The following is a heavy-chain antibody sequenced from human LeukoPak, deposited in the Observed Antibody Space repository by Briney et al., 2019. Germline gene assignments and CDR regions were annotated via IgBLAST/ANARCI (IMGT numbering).Heavy chain of an antibody. CDR1: GFTFSSYE. CDR2: ISSSGSTI. D-gene: IGHD2-15*01. V-gene: IGHV3-48*03. CDR3: AKNGDRGAYCSGGTCYPYYYYYMDV. J-gene: IGHJ6*03. Sequence: GGSLRLSCAASGFTFSSYEMNWVRQAPGKGLEWVSYISSSGSTIYYADSVKGRFTISRDNAKNSLYLQMNSLSAEDTAVYYCAKNGDRGAYCSGGTCYPYYYYYMDVWGKGTTVTISS.